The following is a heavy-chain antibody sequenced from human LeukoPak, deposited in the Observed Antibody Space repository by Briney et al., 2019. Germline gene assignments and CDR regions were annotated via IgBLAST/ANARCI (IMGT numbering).Heavy chain of an antibody. V-gene: IGHV1-8*01. D-gene: IGHD4-11*01. J-gene: IGHJ4*02. CDR1: GYTFTSYD. Sequence: ASVTVSFKASGYTFTSYDINWVRQATGQGLEWMGWMNPNSGNTGYAQKFQGRVTMTRNTSISTAYMELSSLRSEDTAVYYCARFYSNFVGFDYWGQGTLVTVS. CDR2: MNPNSGNT. CDR3: ARFYSNFVGFDY.